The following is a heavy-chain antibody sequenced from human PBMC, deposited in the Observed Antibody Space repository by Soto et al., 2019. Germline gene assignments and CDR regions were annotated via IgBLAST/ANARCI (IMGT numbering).Heavy chain of an antibody. J-gene: IGHJ4*02. Sequence: TGGSLRLSCTASGLTFSDYWMSWVRQAPGKGLEWVANIKEDGSVKEYVDSVKGRFTISRDNAKNSVYLQMSSLRAEDTAVYYCARVGYYYDSAGYYSWGQGILVTVSS. CDR3: ARVGYYYDSAGYYS. V-gene: IGHV3-7*03. CDR1: GLTFSDYW. CDR2: IKEDGSVK. D-gene: IGHD3-22*01.